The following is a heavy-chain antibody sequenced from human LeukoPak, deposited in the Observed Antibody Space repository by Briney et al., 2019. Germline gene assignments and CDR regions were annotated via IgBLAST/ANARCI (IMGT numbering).Heavy chain of an antibody. CDR2: VFYSGNT. V-gene: IGHV4-59*01. J-gene: IGHJ4*02. CDR3: ARVGGGYDGYFDY. Sequence: SETLSLTCVVSGGSISTNHWSWIRQPPGKGLEWIGYVFYSGNTNYNPSLKSRVTISVDTSKNHFYLKLSSVTAADTAMYYCARVGGGYDGYFDYWDQGTLVTVSS. D-gene: IGHD5-12*01. CDR1: GGSISTNH.